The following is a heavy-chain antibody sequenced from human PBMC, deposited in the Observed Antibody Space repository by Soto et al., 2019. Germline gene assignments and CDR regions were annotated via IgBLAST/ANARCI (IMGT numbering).Heavy chain of an antibody. J-gene: IGHJ5*02. CDR3: TTSPGIAARDRWFDP. D-gene: IGHD6-6*01. Sequence: PGGSLRLSCAASGFTFSNAGISWVRQAPGKGLEWVGRIKSKTDGGTTDYAAPVKGRFTISRDDSKNTLYLQMNSLKTEDTAVYSCTTSPGIAARDRWFDPWGQGTLVPVSS. CDR2: IKSKTDGGTT. CDR1: GFTFSNAG. V-gene: IGHV3-15*01.